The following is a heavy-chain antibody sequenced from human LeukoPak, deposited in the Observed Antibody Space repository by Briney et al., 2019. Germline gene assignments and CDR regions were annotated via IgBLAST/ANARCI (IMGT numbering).Heavy chain of an antibody. J-gene: IGHJ4*02. CDR1: GGSLTSYY. V-gene: IGHV4-59*01. D-gene: IGHD3-22*01. CDR2: IFYSGTT. CDR3: ARGGWNKFDY. Sequence: PSETLSLTCAVYGGSLTSYYWSWIRQPPGKGLEWIGFIFYSGTTNYNPSLKSRVTISVDTSKNQFSLKLSSVTAADTAVYYCARGGWNKFDYWGQGTLVTVSS.